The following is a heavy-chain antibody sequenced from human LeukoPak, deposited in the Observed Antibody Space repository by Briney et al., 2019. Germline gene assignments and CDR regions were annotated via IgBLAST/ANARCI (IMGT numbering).Heavy chain of an antibody. CDR1: GGSISSYY. D-gene: IGHD5-18*01. Sequence: SETLPLTCTVSGGSISSYYWSWIRQPPGKGLEWIGYIYYSGSTNYNPSLKSRVTISVDTSKNQFSLKLSSVTAADTAVYYCARALRKTAMGQFDYWGQGTLVTVSS. CDR3: ARALRKTAMGQFDY. J-gene: IGHJ4*02. V-gene: IGHV4-59*01. CDR2: IYYSGST.